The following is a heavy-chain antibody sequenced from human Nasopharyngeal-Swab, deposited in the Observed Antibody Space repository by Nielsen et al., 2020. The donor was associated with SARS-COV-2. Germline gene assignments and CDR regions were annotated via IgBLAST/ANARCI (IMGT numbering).Heavy chain of an antibody. CDR1: GYSFATYW. CDR3: VGHSSTGTYAFAN. J-gene: IGHJ4*02. CDR2: IDPSDSYS. Sequence: KVSCKASGYSFATYWSTWVRQMSGKGLEWMGRIDPSDSYSMYSPSFQGHVTFSADKSTSTAFLEWSSLKASDTAMYYCVGHSSTGTYAFANWGQGTLVTVSS. D-gene: IGHD1-1*01. V-gene: IGHV5-10-1*01.